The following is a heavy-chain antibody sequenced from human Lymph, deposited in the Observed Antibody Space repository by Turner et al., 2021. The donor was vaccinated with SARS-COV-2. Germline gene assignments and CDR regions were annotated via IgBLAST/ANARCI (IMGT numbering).Heavy chain of an antibody. V-gene: IGHV3-53*02. J-gene: IGHJ6*02. CDR3: ARDLGTYGMDV. D-gene: IGHD6-13*01. Sequence: VQRVESGGGVMQPGGCRGPSCAPSGSIVSRNDMKWVRQARGKGLECDSVIYSCGTSYYAEFVKGRFTISRDNSKNTLYLQVNSMGVEDTAEYYWARDLGTYGMDVWGQGTTVTVSS. CDR2: IYSCGTS. CDR1: GSIVSRND.